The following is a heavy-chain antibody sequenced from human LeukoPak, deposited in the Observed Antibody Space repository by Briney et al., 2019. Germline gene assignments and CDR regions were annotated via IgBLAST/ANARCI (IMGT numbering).Heavy chain of an antibody. D-gene: IGHD3-22*01. V-gene: IGHV5-51*01. Sequence: GESLKISCKGSGYSFTSYWIGGVRQTPGKGLEWMGIIYPGDSDTRYSPSFQGQVTISADKSISTAYLQWSSLKASDTAMYYCARRRPSDYYDSSGYFSNVFDIWGQGTMVTVSS. CDR1: GYSFTSYW. J-gene: IGHJ3*02. CDR3: ARRRPSDYYDSSGYFSNVFDI. CDR2: IYPGDSDT.